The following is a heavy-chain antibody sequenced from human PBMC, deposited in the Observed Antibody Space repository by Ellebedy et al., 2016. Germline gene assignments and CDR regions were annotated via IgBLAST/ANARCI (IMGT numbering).Heavy chain of an antibody. CDR3: ARDELRSWGFDY. V-gene: IGHV3-30-3*01. CDR2: ISYDGNNK. D-gene: IGHD6-13*01. J-gene: IGHJ4*02. CDR1: GFTFGSYA. Sequence: GESLKISCAASGFTFGSYAMHWVRQAPGKGLEWVAVISYDGNNKYYADSVKGRFTISRDNSKNTLYLQMNSLRAEDTAVYYCARDELRSWGFDYWGQGTLVTVSS.